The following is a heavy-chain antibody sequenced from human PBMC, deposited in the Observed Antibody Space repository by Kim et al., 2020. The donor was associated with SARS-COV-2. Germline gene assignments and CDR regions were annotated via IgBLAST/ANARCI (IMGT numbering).Heavy chain of an antibody. J-gene: IGHJ4*02. CDR2: ITYDGNEM. CDR1: GFSFSIHA. Sequence: GGSLRLSCAASGFSFSIHAMHWVRQAPGKGLEWVAVITYDGNEMYYVDSVKGRFTISRDNSKNTLSLQMNSLRVEDTAVYYCVRDPASTVTTLDYWGQGARVIVSS. D-gene: IGHD4-17*01. CDR3: VRDPASTVTTLDY. V-gene: IGHV3-30*04.